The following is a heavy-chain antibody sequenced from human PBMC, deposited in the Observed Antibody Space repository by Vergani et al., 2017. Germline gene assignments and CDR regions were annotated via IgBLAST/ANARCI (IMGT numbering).Heavy chain of an antibody. Sequence: QVQLVESGGGVVQPGRSLRLSCAASGFTFSSYAMHWVRQAPGKGLEWVAVISYDGSNKYYAHSVKGRFTISRDNSKNTLYLQMNSLRAEDTAVYYCAGDFLGYYGSGSYYGYWGQGTLVTVSS. CDR3: AGDFLGYYGSGSYYGY. J-gene: IGHJ4*02. CDR1: GFTFSSYA. D-gene: IGHD3-10*01. CDR2: ISYDGSNK. V-gene: IGHV3-30*01.